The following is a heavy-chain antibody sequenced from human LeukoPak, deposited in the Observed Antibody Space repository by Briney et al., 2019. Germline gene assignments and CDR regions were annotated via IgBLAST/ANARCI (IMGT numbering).Heavy chain of an antibody. CDR3: ARDLGGELGADY. CDR2: IYYSGST. D-gene: IGHD3-16*01. V-gene: IGHV4-59*02. Sequence: SETLSLTCTVSGGSVSGYYWSWIRQPPGKGLEWIGYIYYSGSTNYNPSLKSRVTISVDTSKNQFSLKLSSVTAADTAVYYCARDLGGELGADYWGQGTLVTVSS. CDR1: GGSVSGYY. J-gene: IGHJ4*02.